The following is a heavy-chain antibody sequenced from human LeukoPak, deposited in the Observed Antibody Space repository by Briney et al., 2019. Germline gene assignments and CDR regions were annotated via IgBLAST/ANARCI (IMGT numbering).Heavy chain of an antibody. J-gene: IGHJ4*02. CDR2: IYSSGTT. D-gene: IGHD5-18*01. Sequence: GGSLRLSCAASGFSFNNYSMNWVRQAPGKGLEWVSVIYSSGTTYYADSVKGRITNSRDTSKNTLYLEMNSLRAEDTAVYYCARDGGGYTYGGFFDYWGQGTLVTVSS. CDR1: GFSFNNYS. V-gene: IGHV3-66*01. CDR3: ARDGGGYTYGGFFDY.